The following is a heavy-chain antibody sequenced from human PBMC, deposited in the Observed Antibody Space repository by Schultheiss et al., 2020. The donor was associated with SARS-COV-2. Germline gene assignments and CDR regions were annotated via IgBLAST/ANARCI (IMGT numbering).Heavy chain of an antibody. CDR3: ARGPVVVVVAASFDY. CDR2: IYYSGST. D-gene: IGHD2-15*01. Sequence: SETLSLTCTVSGGSISSYYWGWIRQPPGKGLEWIGSIYYSGSTYYNPSLKSRVTISVDTSKNQFSLKLSSVTAADTAVYYCARGPVVVVVAASFDYWGQGTLVTVSS. CDR1: GGSISSYY. J-gene: IGHJ4*02. V-gene: IGHV4-39*07.